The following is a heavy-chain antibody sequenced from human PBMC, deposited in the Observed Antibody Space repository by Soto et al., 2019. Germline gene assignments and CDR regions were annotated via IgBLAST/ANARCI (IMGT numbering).Heavy chain of an antibody. CDR2: IYYSGST. CDR3: ARSPAVAAYWFDP. CDR1: GGSTSSYY. Sequence: PSETLSLTCTVSGGSTSSYYWSWIRQPPGKGLEWIGCIYYSGSTNYNPSLKSRVTISVDTSKNQFSLKLSSVTAADTAVYYCARSPAVAAYWFDPWGQGTLVTVSS. J-gene: IGHJ5*02. D-gene: IGHD6-19*01. V-gene: IGHV4-59*01.